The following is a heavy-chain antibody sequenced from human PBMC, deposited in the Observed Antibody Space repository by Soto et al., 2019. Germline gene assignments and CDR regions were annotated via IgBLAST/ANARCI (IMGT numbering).Heavy chain of an antibody. Sequence: GASVKVSGKATGGTFSSYAISWVRQAPGQGLEWMGGIIPIFGTANYAQKFQGRVTITADESTSTAYMELSSLRSEDTAVYYCARAPDCTNGECPGSYYYYYGMDVWGQGTTVTVSS. V-gene: IGHV1-69*13. CDR3: ARAPDCTNGECPGSYYYYYGMDV. J-gene: IGHJ6*02. D-gene: IGHD2-8*01. CDR2: IIPIFGTA. CDR1: GGTFSSYA.